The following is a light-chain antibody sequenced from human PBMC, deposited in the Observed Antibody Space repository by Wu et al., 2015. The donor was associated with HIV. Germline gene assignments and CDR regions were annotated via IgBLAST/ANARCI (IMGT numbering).Light chain of an antibody. J-gene: IGKJ1*01. Sequence: DTLSCRAESEXLVSNTLAWYPARNLARLPRLLIYGASIRATGIPDRFSGSGSGTDFTLTISRLEPEDFAVYYCQQYVSSSWTFGQGTKVEIK. CDR3: QQYVSSSWT. CDR2: GAS. V-gene: IGKV3-20*01. CDR1: EXLVSNT.